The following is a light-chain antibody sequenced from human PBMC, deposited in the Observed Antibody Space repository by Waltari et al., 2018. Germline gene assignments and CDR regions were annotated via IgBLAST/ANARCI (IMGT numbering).Light chain of an antibody. CDR1: SGDIGAFNR. V-gene: IGLV2-14*01. CDR3: LSYTTINTWV. J-gene: IGLJ3*02. CDR2: EDT. Sequence: QSALTQPASVSGSPGQSLTISCSGTSGDIGAFNRVPWYQQFAGKAPRLLIYEDTLRPSEISDRFSGAKSGDTASLTISGLQAEDEADYFCLSYTTINTWVFGGGTKVTVL.